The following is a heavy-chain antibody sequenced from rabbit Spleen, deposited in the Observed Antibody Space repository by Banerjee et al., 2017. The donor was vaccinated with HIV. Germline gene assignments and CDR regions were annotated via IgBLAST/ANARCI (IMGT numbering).Heavy chain of an antibody. CDR2: IYAGSSGAT. V-gene: IGHV1S45*01. CDR1: GFSFSDRDV. D-gene: IGHD3-3*01. CDR3: ARGLAVSGAVGGYANYFDL. J-gene: IGHJ4*01. Sequence: QEQLVESGGGLVQPEGSLTLTCKASGFSFSDRDVMCWVRQAPGKGLEWIACIYAGSSGATYDASWAKGRFPISKTASPTVITQMTSLTAADTATYFCARGLAVSGAVGGYANYFDLWGPGTLVTVS.